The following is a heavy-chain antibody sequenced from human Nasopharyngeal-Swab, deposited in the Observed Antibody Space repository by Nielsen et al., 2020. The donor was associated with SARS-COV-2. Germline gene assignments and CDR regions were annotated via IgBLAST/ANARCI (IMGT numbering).Heavy chain of an antibody. CDR2: IRSKTYGGAP. D-gene: IGHD3-3*01. Sequence: GESLKISCTTSGFTFGDYAMSWLRQAPGKGLEWVGFIRSKTYGGAPEYAASVTGRFTISRDGAESIAYLQMNSLKTEDTAVYYCTRFDFWSGYYPDYWGQGTLVTVSS. CDR3: TRFDFWSGYYPDY. V-gene: IGHV3-49*01. CDR1: GFTFGDYA. J-gene: IGHJ4*02.